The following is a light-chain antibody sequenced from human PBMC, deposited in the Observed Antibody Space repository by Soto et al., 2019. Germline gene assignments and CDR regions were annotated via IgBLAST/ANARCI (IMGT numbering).Light chain of an antibody. J-gene: IGKJ3*01. Sequence: DIQMTQSPTSLSASVGDRVTITCRASQGISNFVAWYQQKPGKAPKLLIYAASTLQSGVPSRFSGSGSGTDFTLTITSLQPEDFATYSCQKYSSVPVFGPGTKVEIK. V-gene: IGKV1-27*01. CDR1: QGISNF. CDR3: QKYSSVPV. CDR2: AAS.